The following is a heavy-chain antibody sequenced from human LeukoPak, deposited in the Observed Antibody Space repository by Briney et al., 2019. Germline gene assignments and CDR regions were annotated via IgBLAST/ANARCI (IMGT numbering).Heavy chain of an antibody. D-gene: IGHD3-10*01. J-gene: IGHJ6*03. CDR1: GGSFSDFY. V-gene: IGHV4-34*01. CDR2: INHSGNT. CDR3: ATTRGVITLDGYHYYIDV. Sequence: SEPLSLTCAVYGGSFSDFYCTWIRQPPGKGLEWIGEINHSGNTKYNPSLKSRVTILLDTSKNQFSLKVRSVTAADTAVYYCATTRGVITLDGYHYYIDVWGKGTTVTVSS.